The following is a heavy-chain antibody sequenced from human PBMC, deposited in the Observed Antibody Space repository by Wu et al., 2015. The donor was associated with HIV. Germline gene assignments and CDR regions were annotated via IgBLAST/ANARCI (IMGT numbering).Heavy chain of an antibody. CDR3: ARDLGNDFAVRGYYWYMDV. V-gene: IGHV1-18*01. J-gene: IGHJ6*03. D-gene: IGHD3/OR15-3a*01. Sequence: QVQLVQSGAEVKKPGASVKVSCKAIRYTFISYGISWMRKAPGQGLEWMGWIRPDSGATHYAEKFQDRVTLTRDASINTAYMQLNRLRSDDTAVYFCARDLGNDFAVRGYYWYMDVWGRGTAITVSS. CDR2: IRPDSGAT. CDR1: RYTFISYG.